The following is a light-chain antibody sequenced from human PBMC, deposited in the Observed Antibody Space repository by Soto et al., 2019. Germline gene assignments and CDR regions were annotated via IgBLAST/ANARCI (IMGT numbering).Light chain of an antibody. CDR2: DAS. J-gene: IGKJ1*01. Sequence: EIVMTQSPLTLSVSPGERATLSCRASQTISSSLAWFQQKPGQPPRLLIFDASNRANGVPARFSGSGSATEFTLTVSSLQSEDFAVYYCLQYNNWPRTFGHGTKVEIK. CDR3: LQYNNWPRT. V-gene: IGKV3-15*01. CDR1: QTISSS.